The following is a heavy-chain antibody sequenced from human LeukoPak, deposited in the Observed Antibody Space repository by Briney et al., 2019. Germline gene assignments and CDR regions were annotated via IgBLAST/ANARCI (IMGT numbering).Heavy chain of an antibody. V-gene: IGHV4-39*07. CDR2: IYYSGST. CDR1: GGSISSSSYY. J-gene: IGHJ5*02. D-gene: IGHD3-10*01. Sequence: PSETLSLTCTVSGGSISSSSYYWGWIRQPPGKGLEWIGSIYYSGSTYYNPSLKSRVTISVDTSKNQFSLKLSSVTAADTAVYYCARDADSYYYGSGSYSFFRFDPWGQGTLVTVSS. CDR3: ARDADSYYYGSGSYSFFRFDP.